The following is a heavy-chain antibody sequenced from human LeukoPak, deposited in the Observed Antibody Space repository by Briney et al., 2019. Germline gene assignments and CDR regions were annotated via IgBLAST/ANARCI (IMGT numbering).Heavy chain of an antibody. J-gene: IGHJ4*02. Sequence: PETLSLTCAVYGGSFSGYYWSWIRQPPGKGLEWIGEINRSGSTNYNPSLKSRVTISVDTSKNQFSLKLSSVTAADTAVYYCARGWRGYSYGQSPFDYWGQGTLVTVSS. CDR2: INRSGST. D-gene: IGHD5-18*01. CDR1: GGSFSGYY. CDR3: ARGWRGYSYGQSPFDY. V-gene: IGHV4-34*01.